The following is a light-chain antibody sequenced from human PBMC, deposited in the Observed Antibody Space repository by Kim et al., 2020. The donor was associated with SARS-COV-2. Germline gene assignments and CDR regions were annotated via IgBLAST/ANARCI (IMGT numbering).Light chain of an antibody. CDR3: QAWDSNAWV. CDR2: YDN. J-gene: IGLJ3*02. V-gene: IGLV3-1*01. Sequence: SYELTQPPSVSVSPRQTASITCSGDKLGNKFVYWYSQKPGQSPMVVIYYDNKRPSGIPERFSGSNSGNTATLTISGAQAMDEADYYCQAWDSNAWVFGGGTKVTVL. CDR1: KLGNKF.